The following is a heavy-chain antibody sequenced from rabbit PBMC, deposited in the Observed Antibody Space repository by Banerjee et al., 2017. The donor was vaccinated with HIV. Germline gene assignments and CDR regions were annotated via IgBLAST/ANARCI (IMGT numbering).Heavy chain of an antibody. J-gene: IGHJ4*01. CDR2: INTGSGNA. D-gene: IGHD6-1*01. Sequence: QEQLEESGGDLVKPEGSLTLTCTASGFSFSSSYNMCWVRQAPGKGLEWIACINTGSGNAYYASWVNGRFSISKSTSLTAADTATYFCARDMDYAYGSAIDLNLWGPGTLVTVS. CDR3: ARDMDYAYGSAIDLNL. V-gene: IGHV1S45*01. CDR1: GFSFSSSYN.